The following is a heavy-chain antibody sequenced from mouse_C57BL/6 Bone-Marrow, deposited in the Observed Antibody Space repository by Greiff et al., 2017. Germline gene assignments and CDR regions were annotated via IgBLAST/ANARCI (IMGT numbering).Heavy chain of an antibody. Sequence: VKLMESGPGLVQPSQSLSITCTVSGFSLTSYGVHWVRQSPGKGLEWLGVLWSGGSTDYNAAFISRLSISKDNSKSQVFFKMNSLQADDTAIYYCARNSLYYYGSLDYAMGYCGQGTSATVSA. CDR3: ARNSLYYYGSLDYAMGY. J-gene: IGHJ4*01. D-gene: IGHD1-1*01. V-gene: IGHV2-2*01. CDR2: LWSGGST. CDR1: GFSLTSYG.